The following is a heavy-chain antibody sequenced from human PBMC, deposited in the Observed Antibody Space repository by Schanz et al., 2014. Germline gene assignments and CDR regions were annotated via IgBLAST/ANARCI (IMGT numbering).Heavy chain of an antibody. J-gene: IGHJ4*02. CDR2: LSGSGGST. Sequence: AQLMESGGGLVQPGGSLRLSCAASGFTFSTYAMSWVRQAPGKGLEWVSALSGSGGSTYYADSVKGRFTISRDNSKNTLYLQMNSLRAEDTAVYYCARDAADFYDILTEEDYWGQGTPVTVSS. V-gene: IGHV3-23*01. D-gene: IGHD3-9*01. CDR3: ARDAADFYDILTEEDY. CDR1: GFTFSTYA.